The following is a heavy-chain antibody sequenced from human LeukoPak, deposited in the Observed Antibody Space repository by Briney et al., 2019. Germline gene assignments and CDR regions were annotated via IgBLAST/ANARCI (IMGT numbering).Heavy chain of an antibody. CDR2: INSDGSIT. V-gene: IGHV3-74*01. CDR3: ARDRVYCGSTSCYAYYFDY. J-gene: IGHJ4*02. Sequence: PGGSLRLSCAASGFTFRSYEMHWVRQAPGKGLVWVSRINSDGSITTYADSVKGRFTISRDNAKNTLYLQMNSLRAEDTAVYYCARDRVYCGSTSCYAYYFDYWGQGTLVTVSS. CDR1: GFTFRSYE. D-gene: IGHD2-2*01.